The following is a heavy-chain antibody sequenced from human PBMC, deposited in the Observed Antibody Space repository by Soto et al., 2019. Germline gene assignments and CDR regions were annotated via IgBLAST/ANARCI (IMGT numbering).Heavy chain of an antibody. CDR1: GYTFTSYA. Sequence: GASVKVSCKASGYTFTSYAMLWVRQAPGQRLEWMGWINAGNGNTKYSQKFQGRVTFTADESTSTAYMELSSLRPEDTAVYYCAREGLVLVPTTVNSDYYYYAMDVWGQGTTVTVSS. J-gene: IGHJ6*02. CDR2: INAGNGNT. D-gene: IGHD2-15*01. CDR3: AREGLVLVPTTVNSDYYYYAMDV. V-gene: IGHV1-3*01.